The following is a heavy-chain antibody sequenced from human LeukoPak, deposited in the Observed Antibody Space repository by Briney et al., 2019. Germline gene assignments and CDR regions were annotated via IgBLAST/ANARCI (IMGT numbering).Heavy chain of an antibody. D-gene: IGHD3-22*01. CDR1: GGSISSYY. Sequence: PSETLSLTCTVSGGSISSYYWSWIRQPPGKGLEWIGYIYYSGSTNYNPSLKSRATISVDTSKNQFSLKLSSVTAADTAVYYCARANPYDSSGSLDYWGQGTLVTVSS. CDR3: ARANPYDSSGSLDY. CDR2: IYYSGST. V-gene: IGHV4-59*01. J-gene: IGHJ4*02.